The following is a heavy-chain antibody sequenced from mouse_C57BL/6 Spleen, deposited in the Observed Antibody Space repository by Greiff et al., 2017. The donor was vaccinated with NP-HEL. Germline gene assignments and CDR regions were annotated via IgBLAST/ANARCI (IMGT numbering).Heavy chain of an antibody. CDR2: IDPNSGGT. V-gene: IGHV1-72*01. J-gene: IGHJ1*03. CDR1: GYTFTSYW. D-gene: IGHD1-1*01. CDR3: ARGYYGSSLYWYFDV. Sequence: QVQLQQPGAELVKPGASVKLSCKASGYTFTSYWMHWVKQRPGRGLEWIGRIDPNSGGTKYNEKFKSKATLTVDKPSGTAYMQLSSLTSEDSAVYYCARGYYGSSLYWYFDVWGTGTTVTVSS.